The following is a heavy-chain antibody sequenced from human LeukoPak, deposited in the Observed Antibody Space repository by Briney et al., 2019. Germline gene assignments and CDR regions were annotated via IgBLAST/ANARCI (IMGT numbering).Heavy chain of an antibody. Sequence: AASVKVSCKASGYTFTGYYMHWVRQAPGQGLEWMGRINPNSGGTNYAQKFQGRVTMTRDTSISTAYMELSRLRSDDTAVYYCATAFAAMGPSLDYWGQGTLVTVSS. D-gene: IGHD5-18*01. CDR2: INPNSGGT. J-gene: IGHJ4*02. CDR1: GYTFTGYY. V-gene: IGHV1-2*06. CDR3: ATAFAAMGPSLDY.